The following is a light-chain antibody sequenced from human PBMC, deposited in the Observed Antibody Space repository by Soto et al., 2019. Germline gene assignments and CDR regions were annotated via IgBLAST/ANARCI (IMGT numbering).Light chain of an antibody. CDR1: QSVFYSSNNQNY. V-gene: IGKV4-1*01. CDR3: HQYYTTPWT. Sequence: DIVMTQSPDSLAVSLGERATINCKSSQSVFYSSNNQNYLAWYQQKPGQPPKLLIYWASTRESGVPDRFSGSGSGTDFTLTISSLQAEDVAVYYCHQYYTTPWTFGQGNKVEIK. J-gene: IGKJ1*01. CDR2: WAS.